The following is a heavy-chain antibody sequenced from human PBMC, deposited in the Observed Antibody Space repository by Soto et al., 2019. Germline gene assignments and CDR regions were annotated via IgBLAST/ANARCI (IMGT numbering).Heavy chain of an antibody. Sequence: LSLTCTVSGGSIISGGYSWTWIRQHPGKGLEYIGYIYSSGSTYYNPSLKSRVSISVDTSKNQFSLKLNSVTAADTAVYYCAVPPRYSSGWYDYWGQGTLVTVSS. V-gene: IGHV4-31*03. J-gene: IGHJ4*02. CDR2: IYSSGST. D-gene: IGHD6-19*01. CDR1: GGSIISGGYS. CDR3: AVPPRYSSGWYDY.